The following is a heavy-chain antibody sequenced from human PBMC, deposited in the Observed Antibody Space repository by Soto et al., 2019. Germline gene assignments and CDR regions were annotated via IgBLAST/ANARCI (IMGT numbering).Heavy chain of an antibody. V-gene: IGHV4-4*02. CDR2: ISHIGSV. D-gene: IGHD6-19*01. CDR1: GVSISSNYY. Sequence: QVLLQESRAGRVQPSGTLSLSCVVSGVSISSNYYWGWVRQPPGKGLEWLGDISHIGSVNYNPSLKSRVTISMDKSQNQFSLKVNSVTAADTAVYYCARSFGWYAIDYWGQGTLVIVSS. J-gene: IGHJ4*02. CDR3: ARSFGWYAIDY.